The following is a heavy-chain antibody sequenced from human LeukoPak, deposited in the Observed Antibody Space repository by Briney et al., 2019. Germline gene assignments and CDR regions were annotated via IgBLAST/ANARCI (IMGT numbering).Heavy chain of an antibody. J-gene: IGHJ3*02. D-gene: IGHD1-26*01. Sequence: GGSLRLSCAASGFTFSSYSMNWVRQAPGKGLEWVSSISSSSSYIYYADSVKGRFTISRDNAKNSLYLQMNSLRAEDTAVYYCARDRGELLPDAFDIWGQGTMVTVSS. CDR1: GFTFSSYS. CDR3: ARDRGELLPDAFDI. CDR2: ISSSSSYI. V-gene: IGHV3-21*01.